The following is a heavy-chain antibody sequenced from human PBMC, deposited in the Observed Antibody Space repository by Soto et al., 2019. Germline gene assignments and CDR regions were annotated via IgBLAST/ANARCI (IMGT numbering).Heavy chain of an antibody. CDR3: ARSLGGGGDYFYGMDV. CDR2: INARNDGT. V-gene: IGHV1-2*02. CDR1: GYTFTEFY. D-gene: IGHD3-10*01. J-gene: IGHJ6*02. Sequence: QVQLVQSGPEMKKPGASVKVSCKTSGYTFTEFYIHWMRQVPGRGLEWMGWINARNDGTKFAEKFKAALTMPTVPPIDTSYMELSSRTFDDTAGYYCARSLGGGGDYFYGMDVWGQGTAVTVSS.